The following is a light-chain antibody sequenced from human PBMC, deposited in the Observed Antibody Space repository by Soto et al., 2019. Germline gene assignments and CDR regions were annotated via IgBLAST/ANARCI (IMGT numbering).Light chain of an antibody. J-gene: IGLJ1*01. Sequence: QSVLTQPASVSGSPGQSSTICCTGTSSDVGGYNYVSWYQQHPGKAPKLMIYEVSNRPSGVSNRFSGSKSGNTASLTISGLQAEDEADYYCSSYTSSSTRVFGTGTKATVL. CDR2: EVS. V-gene: IGLV2-14*01. CDR1: SSDVGGYNY. CDR3: SSYTSSSTRV.